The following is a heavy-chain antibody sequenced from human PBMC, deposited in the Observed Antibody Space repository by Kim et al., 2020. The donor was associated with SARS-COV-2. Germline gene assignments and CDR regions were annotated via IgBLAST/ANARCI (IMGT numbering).Heavy chain of an antibody. V-gene: IGHV1-69*01. J-gene: IGHJ3*02. Sequence: KFQGGVTITADESTSTAYMELSSLRSEDTAVYYCARDKLGRAARRDAFDIWGQGTMVTVSS. D-gene: IGHD6-6*01. CDR3: ARDKLGRAARRDAFDI.